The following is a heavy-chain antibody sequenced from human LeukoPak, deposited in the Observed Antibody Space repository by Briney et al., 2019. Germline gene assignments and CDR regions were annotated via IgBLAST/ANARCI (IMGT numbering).Heavy chain of an antibody. D-gene: IGHD6-13*01. Sequence: PSETLSLTCAVYGGSFSGYYWSWIRQPPGKGLEWIGEINHSGSTNYNPSLKSRVTISVDTSKNQFSLKLSSVTAADTAVYYCARRAAAYSSSWSALYYYYYYMDVWGKGTTVTVSS. CDR2: INHSGST. CDR3: ARRAAAYSSSWSALYYYYYYMDV. J-gene: IGHJ6*03. CDR1: GGSFSGYY. V-gene: IGHV4-34*01.